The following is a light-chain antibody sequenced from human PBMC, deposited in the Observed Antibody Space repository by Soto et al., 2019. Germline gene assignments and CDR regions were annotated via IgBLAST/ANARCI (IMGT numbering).Light chain of an antibody. Sequence: QTVVTQEPSFSVSPGLTVTLTFGLSSGSVSTSYYPSWYQQTPGQAPRTLIYSTHNRSSGVPDRFYGSILGNKAALTITGAQADDESDYYCVLYMGSGIWVFGGGTKVTVL. V-gene: IGLV8-61*01. CDR2: STH. CDR3: VLYMGSGIWV. J-gene: IGLJ3*02. CDR1: SGSVSTSYY.